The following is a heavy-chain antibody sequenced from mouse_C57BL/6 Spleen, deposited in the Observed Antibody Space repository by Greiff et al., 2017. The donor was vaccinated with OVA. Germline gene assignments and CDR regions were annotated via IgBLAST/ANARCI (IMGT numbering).Heavy chain of an antibody. D-gene: IGHD2-4*01. CDR2: ISSGSSTI. J-gene: IGHJ4*01. Sequence: EVKVVESGGGLVKPGGSLKLSCAASGFTFSDYGMHWVRQAPEKGLEWVAYISSGSSTIYYADTVKGRFTISRDNAKNTLFLQMTSLRSEDTAMYYCAAYDYDEDYAMDYWGQGTSVTVSS. CDR3: AAYDYDEDYAMDY. CDR1: GFTFSDYG. V-gene: IGHV5-17*01.